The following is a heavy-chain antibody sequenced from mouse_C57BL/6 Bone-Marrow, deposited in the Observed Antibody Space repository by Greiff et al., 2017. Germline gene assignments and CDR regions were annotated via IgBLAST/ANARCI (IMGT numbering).Heavy chain of an antibody. V-gene: IGHV1-69*01. D-gene: IGHD3-2*02. Sequence: QVQLQQPGAELVMPGASVKLSCKASGYTFTSYWMHWVKQRPGQGLEWIGEIDPSDSYTNYNQKFKGKSTLTVDKSSNTAYMQLSRLTSEDSAVYYCESYGDSSAYLALFAYWGQGTLVTVSA. CDR3: ESYGDSSAYLALFAY. J-gene: IGHJ3*01. CDR2: IDPSDSYT. CDR1: GYTFTSYW.